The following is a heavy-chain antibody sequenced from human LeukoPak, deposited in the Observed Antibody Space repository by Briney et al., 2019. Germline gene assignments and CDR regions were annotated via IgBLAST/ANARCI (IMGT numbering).Heavy chain of an antibody. V-gene: IGHV3-21*01. CDR1: RFTFSSYN. D-gene: IGHD5-24*01. Sequence: PGGSLRLSCAASRFTFSSYNMNWVRQAPGKGLEWVSSISTISTYIYYADSVKGRFTISGVNAKNSLYLQMNSLRAEDTALYYCARGSDLEGSFDYWGQGTLVTVSS. CDR3: ARGSDLEGSFDY. CDR2: ISTISTYI. J-gene: IGHJ4*02.